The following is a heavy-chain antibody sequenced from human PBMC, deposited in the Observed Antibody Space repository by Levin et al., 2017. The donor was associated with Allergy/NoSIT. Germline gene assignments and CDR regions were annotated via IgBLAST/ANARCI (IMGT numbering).Heavy chain of an antibody. J-gene: IGHJ3*01. CDR1: GFTFSNYW. D-gene: IGHD3-22*01. CDR2: IKQDGSEK. V-gene: IGHV3-7*01. CDR3: ARAHPTYSYLGGYFDCPFDL. Sequence: GESLKISCAASGFTFSNYWMSWVRQAPGKGLEWVANIKQDGSEKYFVDSVKGRFTISRDNAENSLYLQMNSLRAEDRAVFYCARAHPTYSYLGGYFDCPFDLWGQGTMVTVSS.